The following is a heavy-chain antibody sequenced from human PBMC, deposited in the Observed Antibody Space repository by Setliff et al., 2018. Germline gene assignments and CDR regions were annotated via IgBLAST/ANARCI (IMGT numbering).Heavy chain of an antibody. J-gene: IGHJ6*03. D-gene: IGHD2-2*01. CDR3: AREGRSSTRGWYMDA. CDR2: IYTSWST. CDR1: DDSISSRHYY. V-gene: IGHV4-61*09. Sequence: PSETLSLTCTVSDDSISSRHYYWSWIRQPAGKGLEWLGQIYTSWSTNYNPSLKVRATLSIDAPKKQFSLKLTSVTAADTAVYYCAREGRSSTRGWYMDAWGKGTSVTVSS.